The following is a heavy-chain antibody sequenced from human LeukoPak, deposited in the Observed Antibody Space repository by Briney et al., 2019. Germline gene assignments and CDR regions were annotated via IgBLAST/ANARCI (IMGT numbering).Heavy chain of an antibody. V-gene: IGHV3-9*01. Sequence: PGRSLRLSCAASGFTFDDYAMHWDRQVSGKGVEWVSGISWNSGSIDYADSVKGRFTISRDNAKNSLYLQMNSLRAEDTALYYCAKSKVVTTIPYYFDYWGQGIPVTVSS. D-gene: IGHD2-21*02. CDR1: GFTFDDYA. CDR3: AKSKVVTTIPYYFDY. CDR2: ISWNSGSI. J-gene: IGHJ4*02.